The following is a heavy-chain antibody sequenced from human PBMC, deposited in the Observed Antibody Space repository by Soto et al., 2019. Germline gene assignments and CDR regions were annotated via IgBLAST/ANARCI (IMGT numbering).Heavy chain of an antibody. CDR2: INAGNGNT. V-gene: IGHV1-3*01. D-gene: IGHD4-17*01. CDR1: GYTFTSYA. CDR3: ARDPDGTVFWFDP. Sequence: QVQLVQSGAEVKKPGASVRVSCEASGYTFTSYAIHWVRQAPGQGLEWMGWINAGNGNTKYSQKFQGRVTITRDTSTSTSYMELSSLRSEDAAVYYCARDPDGTVFWFDPWGQGTLVTVSS. J-gene: IGHJ5*02.